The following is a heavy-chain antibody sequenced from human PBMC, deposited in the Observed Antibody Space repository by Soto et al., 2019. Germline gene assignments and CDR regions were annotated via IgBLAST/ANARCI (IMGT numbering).Heavy chain of an antibody. J-gene: IGHJ6*02. CDR1: GFTFSSYS. Sequence: GGSLRLSCAASGFTFSSYSMNWVRQAPGKWLEWVSSISSSSSYIYYADSVKGRFTISRDNAKNSLYLQMNSLRAEDTAVYYCARDTVTIFRATYYYGMDVWGQGXTVTVS. D-gene: IGHD3-3*01. V-gene: IGHV3-21*01. CDR2: ISSSSSYI. CDR3: ARDTVTIFRATYYYGMDV.